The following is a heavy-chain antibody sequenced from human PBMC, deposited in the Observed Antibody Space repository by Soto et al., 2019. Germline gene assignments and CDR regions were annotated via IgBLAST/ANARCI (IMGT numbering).Heavy chain of an antibody. CDR2: ISIRGDNR. V-gene: IGHV3-23*01. CDR3: ANHGYFDF. Sequence: EGQLLESGGGLVQPGESLRLSCAASGFTFSSFGMSWVRQAPGKGLEWVSSISIRGDNRYYADSVKGRFTISRDNSKHTLYLQMSILTAEGTGLYYYANHGYFDFWGQGTMVAVSS. J-gene: IGHJ3*01. D-gene: IGHD3-22*01. CDR1: GFTFSSFG.